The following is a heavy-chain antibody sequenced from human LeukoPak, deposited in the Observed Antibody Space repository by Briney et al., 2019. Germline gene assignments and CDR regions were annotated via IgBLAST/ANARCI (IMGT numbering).Heavy chain of an antibody. CDR2: IYYTGST. CDR3: ARAKNRGGWYIHSWFDP. V-gene: IGHV4-39*07. CDR1: GDSISTSNYH. J-gene: IGHJ5*02. Sequence: SETLSLTCTVSGDSISTSNYHWDWIRQPSGKGLEWLGSIYYTGSTYYNPSLKSRLAISVDTSKNQFSLKVNGVTAADTAVYYCARAKNRGGWYIHSWFDPWGQGTLVTVSS. D-gene: IGHD6-19*01.